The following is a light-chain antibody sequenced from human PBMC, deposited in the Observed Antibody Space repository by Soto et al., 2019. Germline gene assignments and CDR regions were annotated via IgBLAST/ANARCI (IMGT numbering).Light chain of an antibody. CDR2: GAS. CDR1: QSVSSN. CDR3: QQYNNWPHT. V-gene: IGKV3-15*01. J-gene: IGKJ1*01. Sequence: EIVMTQSPATLSVSPGERATLSCRASQSVSSNLAWYQQKPGQAPRLLIYGASTRATGIPATFSGSGSGTEFTLTVSSLQSEDFAVYYCQQYNNWPHTFGQGTKVEIK.